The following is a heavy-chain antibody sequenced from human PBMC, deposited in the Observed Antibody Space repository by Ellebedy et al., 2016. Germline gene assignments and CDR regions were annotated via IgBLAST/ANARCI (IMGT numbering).Heavy chain of an antibody. CDR3: ERVIIRSSWTFDI. Sequence: ESLKISXTVSGGSISSYYWSWIRQPAGKGLEWIGRIYTSGSTNYNPSLKSRVTISVDTSKNQFSLKLSSVTAADAAVYYCERVIIRSSWTFDIWGRGTLVTVSS. CDR2: IYTSGST. CDR1: GGSISSYY. J-gene: IGHJ2*01. V-gene: IGHV4-4*07. D-gene: IGHD6-13*01.